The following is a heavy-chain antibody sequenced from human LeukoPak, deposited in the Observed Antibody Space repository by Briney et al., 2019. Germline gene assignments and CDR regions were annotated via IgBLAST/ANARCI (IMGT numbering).Heavy chain of an antibody. CDR1: GFTFSSYG. D-gene: IGHD6-13*01. V-gene: IGHV3-33*01. Sequence: GRSLRLSCAASGFTFSSYGMHWVRQAPGKGLEWVAVIWYDGNNKYYADSVKGRFTISRDNSKNTLYLQMNSLRAEDTAVYYCARDQSVEQQPQVWGKGTTVTVSS. CDR3: ARDQSVEQQPQV. CDR2: IWYDGNNK. J-gene: IGHJ6*04.